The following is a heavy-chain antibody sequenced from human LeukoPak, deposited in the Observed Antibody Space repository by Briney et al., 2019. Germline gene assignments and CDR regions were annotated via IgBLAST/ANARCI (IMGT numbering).Heavy chain of an antibody. D-gene: IGHD3-9*01. CDR2: IKKDGSQK. CDR3: TRAAFDDISSTGEWMGDF. CDR1: GFTFNTYW. V-gene: IGHV3-7*02. J-gene: IGHJ4*02. Sequence: PGGSLRLSCAASGFTFNTYWMSWFRQAPGRGLEWVANIKKDGSQKYYVASVKGRFTISRDNANNSLFLQMSSLRAEDTAVYYCTRAAFDDISSTGEWMGDFWGQGTLVTVSS.